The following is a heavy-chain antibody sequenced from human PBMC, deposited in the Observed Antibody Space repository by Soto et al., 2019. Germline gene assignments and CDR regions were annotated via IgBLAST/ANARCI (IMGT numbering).Heavy chain of an antibody. CDR2: IYHTGTT. D-gene: IGHD3-22*01. CDR3: ARGINYYDSSGDSWFDP. CDR1: GDSIISGDYS. V-gene: IGHV4-30-2*01. J-gene: IGHJ5*02. Sequence: TLSLTCTVSGDSIISGDYSWTWIRQPPGKGLEWIGYIYHTGTTYYNMSLKSRVTISVDRSKNQFSLKLSSVTAADTAVYYCARGINYYDSSGDSWFDPWGQGTLVTVSS.